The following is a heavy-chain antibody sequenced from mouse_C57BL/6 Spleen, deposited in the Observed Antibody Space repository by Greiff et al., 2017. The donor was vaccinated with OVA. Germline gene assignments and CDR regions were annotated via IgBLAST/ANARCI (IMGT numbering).Heavy chain of an antibody. Sequence: EVKLMESGPGLVKPSQSLSLTCSVTGYSITSGYYWNWIRQFPGNKLEWMGYISYDGSNNYNPSLKNRISLTRDTSKNQFFLKLNSVTTEDTATYYCAREIYGNYVSYFDYWGQGTTLTVSS. CDR3: AREIYGNYVSYFDY. V-gene: IGHV3-6*01. D-gene: IGHD2-1*01. J-gene: IGHJ2*01. CDR1: GYSITSGYY. CDR2: ISYDGSN.